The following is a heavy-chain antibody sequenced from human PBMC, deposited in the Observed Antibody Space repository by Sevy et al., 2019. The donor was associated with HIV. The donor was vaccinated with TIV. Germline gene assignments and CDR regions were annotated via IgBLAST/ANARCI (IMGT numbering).Heavy chain of an antibody. CDR2: ISGSGGGT. D-gene: IGHD3-10*01. CDR1: GFTFSSYA. Sequence: GGSLRLSCAASGFTFSSYAMGWVRQAPGKGLEWVSAISGSGGGTYYADSVKGRFTTSRDNSKNTLYLQMNSLRAEDTAVYYCAKDLGRVVRGVIIAFDIWGQGTMVTVSS. J-gene: IGHJ3*02. CDR3: AKDLGRVVRGVIIAFDI. V-gene: IGHV3-23*01.